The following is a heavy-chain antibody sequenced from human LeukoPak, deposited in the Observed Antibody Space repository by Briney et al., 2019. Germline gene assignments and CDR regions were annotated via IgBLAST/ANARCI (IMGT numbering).Heavy chain of an antibody. Sequence: KPGGSLRLSCVVPGFTFSSYSMNWVRQAPGKGLEWVSSISSSSSYMYYADSVKGRFTISRDNARNSLYLQMNSLRAEDTAVYYCARDGCGGDCYSDYWGQGTLVTVSS. CDR3: ARDGCGGDCYSDY. D-gene: IGHD2-21*02. J-gene: IGHJ4*02. V-gene: IGHV3-21*01. CDR1: GFTFSSYS. CDR2: ISSSSSYM.